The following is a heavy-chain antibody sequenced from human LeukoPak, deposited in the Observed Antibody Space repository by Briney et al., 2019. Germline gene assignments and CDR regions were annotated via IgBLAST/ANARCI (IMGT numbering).Heavy chain of an antibody. CDR3: ARHSYNYYGLDV. V-gene: IGHV4-59*08. CDR1: GGSISPYY. CDR2: IYYSGTT. Sequence: SETLSLTCTVSGGSISPYYWSWIRQPPGKGLGWIGYIYYSGTTNYNPSLKSRVTMSVDTSNNHLSLRLTSVTAADTALYYCARHSYNYYGLDVWGQGTTITVSS. J-gene: IGHJ6*02.